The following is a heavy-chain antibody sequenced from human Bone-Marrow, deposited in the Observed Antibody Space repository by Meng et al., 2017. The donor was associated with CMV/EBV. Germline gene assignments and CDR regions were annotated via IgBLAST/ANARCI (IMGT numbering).Heavy chain of an antibody. CDR3: AGGGEWLEWGDFDY. V-gene: IGHV1-2*02. D-gene: IGHD6-19*01. CDR2: INPNSGGK. CDR1: GYPSTGYY. J-gene: IGHJ4*02. Sequence: GQLAAVVYEGKGPGAPVRVPGKSSGYPSTGYYIHGGRKGPEQGLEGMGWINPNSGGKNYARKFQGRVTMTRETSIRTAYMELSRLRSDDTAVYYCAGGGEWLEWGDFDYWGQGTLVTVSS.